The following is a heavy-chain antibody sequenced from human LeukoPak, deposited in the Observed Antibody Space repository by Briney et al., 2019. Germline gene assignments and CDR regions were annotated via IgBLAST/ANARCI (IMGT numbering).Heavy chain of an antibody. V-gene: IGHV4-39*07. CDR2: IYYSGST. Sequence: SETLSLTCTVSGGSISSSSYYWGWIRQPPGKGLEWIGSIYYSGSTYYNPSLKSRVTISVDTSKNQFSLKLSSVTAADTAVYYCAGDRYYYDSSGQNAFDIWGQGTMVTVSS. D-gene: IGHD3-22*01. CDR1: GGSISSSSYY. J-gene: IGHJ3*02. CDR3: AGDRYYYDSSGQNAFDI.